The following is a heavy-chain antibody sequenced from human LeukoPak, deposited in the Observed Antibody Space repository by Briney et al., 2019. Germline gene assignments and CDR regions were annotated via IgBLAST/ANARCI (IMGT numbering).Heavy chain of an antibody. V-gene: IGHV1-2*02. J-gene: IGHJ5*02. D-gene: IGHD3-10*01. CDR3: ASQYYYGSGSSINWFDP. CDR2: INPNSGGT. CDR1: GYIFTGYY. Sequence: ASVKVSCKASGYIFTGYYMHWVRQAPGQGLEWMGWINPNSGGTNYAQKFQGRVTMTRDTSISTAYMELSRLRSDDTAVYYCASQYYYGSGSSINWFDPWGQGTLVTVSS.